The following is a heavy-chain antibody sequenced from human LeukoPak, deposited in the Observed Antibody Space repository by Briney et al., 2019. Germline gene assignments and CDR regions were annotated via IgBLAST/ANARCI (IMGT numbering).Heavy chain of an antibody. V-gene: IGHV3-7*01. Sequence: GGSLRLSCAASGFTFSSYWMTWVRQAPGKGREWVANIKQDGSEASYMDSVKGRFTVSRDNAKNSLYLQLNSLGAEDTAVYYCATRYCTIPACRASSYHCMDNWGKGTTVTVSS. D-gene: IGHD2-8*01. CDR2: IKQDGSEA. CDR3: ATRYCTIPACRASSYHCMDN. J-gene: IGHJ6*03. CDR1: GFTFSSYW.